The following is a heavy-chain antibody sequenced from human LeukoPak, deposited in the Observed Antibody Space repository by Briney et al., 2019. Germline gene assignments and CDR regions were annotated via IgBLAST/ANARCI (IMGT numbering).Heavy chain of an antibody. CDR3: ARDRKYYYDSSGSPVDAFDI. D-gene: IGHD3-22*01. Sequence: GGSLRLSCAASGFTFSDYYMSWIRQAPGKGLEWVSYISSSGSTIYYADSVKGRFTISRDNAKSSLYLQMNSLRAEDTAVYYCARDRKYYYDSSGSPVDAFDIWGQGTMVTVSS. CDR2: ISSSGSTI. J-gene: IGHJ3*02. CDR1: GFTFSDYY. V-gene: IGHV3-11*04.